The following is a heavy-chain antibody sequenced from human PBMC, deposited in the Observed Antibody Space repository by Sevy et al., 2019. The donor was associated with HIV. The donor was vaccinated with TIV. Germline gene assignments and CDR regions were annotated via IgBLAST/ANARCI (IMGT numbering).Heavy chain of an antibody. Sequence: SETLSLTCTVSGGSVSSGSYYWSWIRQPPGKGLEWIGYIYYSGSTNYNPSLKGRVTISVDTSRNQFSLKLSSVTDADTAVYYCASSKGYCSGGSCAHYAFDIWGQGTMVTVSS. CDR3: ASSKGYCSGGSCAHYAFDI. D-gene: IGHD2-15*01. J-gene: IGHJ3*02. CDR2: IYYSGST. CDR1: GGSVSSGSYY. V-gene: IGHV4-61*01.